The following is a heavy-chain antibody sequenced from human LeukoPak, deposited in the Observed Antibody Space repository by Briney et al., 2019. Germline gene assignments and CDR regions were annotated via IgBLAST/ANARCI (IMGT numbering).Heavy chain of an antibody. V-gene: IGHV1-69*13. Sequence: SVKVSCKASGGTFGSYAISWVRQAPGQGLEWMGGIIPIFGTANYAQKFQGRVTITADESTSTAYMELSSLRSEDTAVYYCARGNTAMVIGNYYGMDVWGQGTTVTVSS. CDR2: IIPIFGTA. CDR1: GGTFGSYA. CDR3: ARGNTAMVIGNYYGMDV. J-gene: IGHJ6*02. D-gene: IGHD5-18*01.